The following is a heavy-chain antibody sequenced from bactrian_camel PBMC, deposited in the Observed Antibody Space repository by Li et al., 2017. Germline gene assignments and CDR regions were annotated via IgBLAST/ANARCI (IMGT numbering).Heavy chain of an antibody. Sequence: VQLVESGGGSVQPGGSLRLSCVSTYSLSSNCIAWFRQAPGKQREGVANIYTRDGVPNYADSVKGRFSISRDNADHTLHLEMNSLKPEETAIYYCAADRNFRAYCYISSDFTYWGQGTQVTVS. V-gene: IGHV3S53*01. CDR3: AADRNFRAYCYISSDFTY. CDR2: IYTRDGVP. J-gene: IGHJ6*01. D-gene: IGHD1*01. CDR1: TYSLSSNC.